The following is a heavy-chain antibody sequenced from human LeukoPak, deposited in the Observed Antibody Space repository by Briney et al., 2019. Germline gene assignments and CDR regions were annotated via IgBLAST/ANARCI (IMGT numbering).Heavy chain of an antibody. CDR3: ARGSPVSDY. Sequence: PSETLSLTCTVSGGSISSHYWSWIRQPPGKGLEWIGYIYYSGSTNYNPSLKSRVTISVDTSKNQFSLKLSSVTAADTAVYYCARGSPVSDYWGQGTLVTVSS. CDR1: GGSISSHY. V-gene: IGHV4-59*11. D-gene: IGHD1-26*01. CDR2: IYYSGST. J-gene: IGHJ4*02.